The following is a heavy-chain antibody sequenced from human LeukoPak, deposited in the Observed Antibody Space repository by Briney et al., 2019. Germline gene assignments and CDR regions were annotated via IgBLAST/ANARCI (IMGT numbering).Heavy chain of an antibody. CDR3: ASLGRKSYCSSTSCYRFYYYYMDV. Sequence: SETLSLTCAVYGGSFSGYYWSWIRQPPGKGLEWIGEINHSGSTNYNPSLKSRVTISVDTSKNQFSLKLSSVTAADTAVYYCASLGRKSYCSSTSCYRFYYYYMDVWGKGTTVTVSS. CDR1: GGSFSGYY. J-gene: IGHJ6*03. V-gene: IGHV4-34*01. D-gene: IGHD2-2*01. CDR2: INHSGST.